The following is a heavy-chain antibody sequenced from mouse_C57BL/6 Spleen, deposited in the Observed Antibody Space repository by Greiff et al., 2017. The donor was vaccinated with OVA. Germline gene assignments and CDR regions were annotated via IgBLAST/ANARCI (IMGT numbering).Heavy chain of an antibody. CDR3: AREDYDGRYFDY. V-gene: IGHV3-6*01. CDR1: GYSITSGYY. Sequence: EVQRVESGPGLVKPSQSLSLTCSVTGYSITSGYYWNWLRQFPGNKLEWMGYISYDGSNNYNPSLKNRISITRDTSKNQFFLKLNSVTTEDTATYYCAREDYDGRYFDYWGQGTTLTVSS. CDR2: ISYDGSN. J-gene: IGHJ2*01. D-gene: IGHD2-4*01.